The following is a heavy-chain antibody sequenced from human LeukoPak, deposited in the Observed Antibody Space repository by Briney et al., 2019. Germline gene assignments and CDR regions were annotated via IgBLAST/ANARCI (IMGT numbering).Heavy chain of an antibody. CDR1: GFTFSSYG. CDR3: ASRIGSGSYLPDYFDY. Sequence: GGSLRLSCVASGFTFSSYGMSWVRQAPGKGLEWVSAISGSGGSTYYADSVKGRFTISRDNSKNTLYLQMNSLRAEDTAVYYCASRIGSGSYLPDYFDYWGQGTLVTVSS. V-gene: IGHV3-23*01. J-gene: IGHJ4*02. D-gene: IGHD1-26*01. CDR2: ISGSGGST.